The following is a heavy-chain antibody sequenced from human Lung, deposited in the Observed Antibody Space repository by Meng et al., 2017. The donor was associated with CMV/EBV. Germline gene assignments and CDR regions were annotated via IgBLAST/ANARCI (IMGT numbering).Heavy chain of an antibody. CDR3: ARDPTVAAAGSNYFDS. J-gene: IGHJ4*02. CDR1: GDTFGYFA. Sequence: XVXVSXXTSGDTFGYFAISWVRQAPGQGLEWMGGIIPLLTVKNYAQNFQGRVTISADKSTATVYLELTGLRPDDTAVYFCARDPTVAAAGSNYFDSWGQGTXVTVSS. CDR2: IIPLLTVK. D-gene: IGHD6-25*01. V-gene: IGHV1-69*10.